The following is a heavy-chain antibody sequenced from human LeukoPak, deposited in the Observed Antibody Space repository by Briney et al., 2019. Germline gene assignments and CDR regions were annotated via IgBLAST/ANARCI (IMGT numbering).Heavy chain of an antibody. J-gene: IGHJ3*02. CDR1: GFTFTSFG. D-gene: IGHD3-22*01. CDR2: ISGSGGRT. CDR3: AKDFSAVYYYDSSDYNAFDI. V-gene: IGHV3-23*01. Sequence: GGSLRLSCAASGFTFTSFGMTWVRQAPGKGLEWVSDISGSGGRTYYADSVKGRFTIARDNSKNTLYLQMNSLRADDTAIYYCAKDFSAVYYYDSSDYNAFDIWGQGTMVTVSS.